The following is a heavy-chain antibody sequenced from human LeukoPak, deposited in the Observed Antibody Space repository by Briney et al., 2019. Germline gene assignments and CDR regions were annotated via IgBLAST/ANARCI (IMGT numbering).Heavy chain of an antibody. Sequence: ASVKVSCKASGYTFTGYYMHWVRQAPGQGLEWMGWINPNSGGTNYAQKFQGRVTMTRDTSISTAYMELSRLRSDDTAVYYCARGPDSSGYRGYFDYWGQGTLVTVSS. J-gene: IGHJ4*02. D-gene: IGHD3-22*01. V-gene: IGHV1-2*02. CDR1: GYTFTGYY. CDR3: ARGPDSSGYRGYFDY. CDR2: INPNSGGT.